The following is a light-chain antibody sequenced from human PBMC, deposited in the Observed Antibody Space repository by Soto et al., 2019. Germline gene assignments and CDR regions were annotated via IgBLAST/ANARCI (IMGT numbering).Light chain of an antibody. CDR1: QSVSSN. CDR2: GAS. Sequence: EIVMTQSPATLSVSPGERATLSCRASQSVSSNLAWYQHKPGQAPRLLLYGASTRATGIPARFSGSGSGTEFTLTIGSLQSEDFAVYYCQQYSNLFTFGPGTKVDI. CDR3: QQYSNLFT. V-gene: IGKV3-15*01. J-gene: IGKJ3*01.